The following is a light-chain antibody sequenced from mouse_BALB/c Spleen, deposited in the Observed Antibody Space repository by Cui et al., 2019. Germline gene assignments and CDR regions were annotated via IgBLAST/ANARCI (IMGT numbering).Light chain of an antibody. CDR1: SSVSY. J-gene: IGKJ5*01. Sequence: QIVLSQSPAILSASPGEKVTMTCRARSSVSYIHWYQQKPGTSPKPGIYVTSNLASGVPARFSGSGCGTSYSLTISRVEAEDAATYYCQQWSSNPLTFGAGTKLELK. CDR2: VTS. CDR3: QQWSSNPLT. V-gene: IGKV4-72*01.